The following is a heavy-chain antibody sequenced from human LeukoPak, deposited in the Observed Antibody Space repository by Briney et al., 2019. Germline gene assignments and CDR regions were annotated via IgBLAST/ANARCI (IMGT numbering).Heavy chain of an antibody. CDR1: GFTFSSYA. CDR2: ISGSGGST. J-gene: IGHJ4*02. Sequence: GGSLRLSCAASGFTFSSYAMSWVRQAPGKGLEWVSAISGSGGSTYYADSVKGRFTISRDNSKNTLYLQMNSLRAEDTALYYCAKGYCSGGSCYYFDYWGQGTLVTVSS. CDR3: AKGYCSGGSCYYFDY. D-gene: IGHD2-15*01. V-gene: IGHV3-23*01.